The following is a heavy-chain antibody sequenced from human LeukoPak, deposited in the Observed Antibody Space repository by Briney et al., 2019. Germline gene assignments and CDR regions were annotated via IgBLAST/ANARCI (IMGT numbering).Heavy chain of an antibody. J-gene: IGHJ5*02. V-gene: IGHV4-39*01. CDR1: GGSVTSTTYY. D-gene: IGHD2-15*01. CDR2: VHYNGAT. Sequence: SETLSLTCTVSGGSVTSTTYYWGWVRQPPGKGLEWVGVVHYNGATYYDPSLKSRVTMSIDTSENQFSLKVTSVTAADTAVYYCARRRVAATAGWFDPWGRGTLVTVSS. CDR3: ARRRVAATAGWFDP.